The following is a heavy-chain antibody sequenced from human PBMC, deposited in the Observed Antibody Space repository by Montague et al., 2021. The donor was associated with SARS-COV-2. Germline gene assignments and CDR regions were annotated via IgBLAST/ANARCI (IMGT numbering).Heavy chain of an antibody. CDR3: ARHRAYYGSGSPPIIDY. J-gene: IGHJ4*02. D-gene: IGHD3-10*01. V-gene: IGHV5-10-1*01. CDR1: GYSFTSYW. CDR2: IDPSDSYT. Sequence: QPGAEVKKPGESLRISCKGSGYSFTSYWISWVRQMPGKGLEWMGRIDPSDSYTNYSPSFQGHVTISADKSISTAYLQWSSLKASDTAMYYCARHRAYYGSGSPPIIDYWGQGTLVTVSS.